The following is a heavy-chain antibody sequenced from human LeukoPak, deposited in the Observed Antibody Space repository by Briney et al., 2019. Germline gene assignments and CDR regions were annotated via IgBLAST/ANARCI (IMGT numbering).Heavy chain of an antibody. D-gene: IGHD3-16*01. CDR1: GFTFSSYW. J-gene: IGHJ4*02. Sequence: GGSLRLSCAASGFTFSSYWMSWVRQAPGKGLERVANIKQDGSEKYYVDPVKGRFTISRDNAKNSLYLQMNSLRAEDTAVFYCARGMSTGEYWGQGTLVTVSS. CDR2: IKQDGSEK. CDR3: ARGMSTGEY. V-gene: IGHV3-7*04.